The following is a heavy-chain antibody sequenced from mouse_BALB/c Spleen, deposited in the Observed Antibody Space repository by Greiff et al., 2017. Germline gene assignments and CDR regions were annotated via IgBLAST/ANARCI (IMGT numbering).Heavy chain of an antibody. J-gene: IGHJ2*01. Sequence: EVNVVESGGGLVKPGGSLKLSCAASGFTFSSYAMSWVRQSPEKRLEWVAEISSGGSYTYYPDTVTGRFTISRDNAKNNLYLEMSSLRSEDTAMYYCARNGFDYWGQGTTLTVSS. CDR2: ISSGGSYT. CDR3: ARNGFDY. D-gene: IGHD1-1*02. CDR1: GFTFSSYA. V-gene: IGHV5-9-4*01.